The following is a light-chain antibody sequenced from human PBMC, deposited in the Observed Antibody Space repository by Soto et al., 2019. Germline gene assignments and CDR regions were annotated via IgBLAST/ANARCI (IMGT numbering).Light chain of an antibody. J-gene: IGLJ1*01. CDR3: AAWDDSLNGYV. V-gene: IGLV1-44*01. CDR2: SNN. Sequence: QSVLTRRPSASGTPGQRVTISCSGSSSNIGSNTVNWYQQLPGTAPKLLIYSNNQRPSGVPDRFSGSKSGTSASLAISGLQSEDEADYYCAAWDDSLNGYVFGTGTKLTVL. CDR1: SSNIGSNT.